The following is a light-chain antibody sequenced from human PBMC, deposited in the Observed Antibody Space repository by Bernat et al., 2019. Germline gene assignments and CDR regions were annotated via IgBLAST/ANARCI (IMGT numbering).Light chain of an antibody. CDR2: LGS. J-gene: IGKJ2*01. CDR3: MQALQTPPT. V-gene: IGKV2-28*01. CDR1: QSLLHRNGYNY. Sequence: DIVMTQSPLSLPVTPGEPASISCRSSQSLLHRNGYNYLDWYLQKPGQSPQLLIDLGSNRASGVPDRFSGSESGTDFTLKISRVEAEDVGVYYCMQALQTPPTFGQGTKLEIK.